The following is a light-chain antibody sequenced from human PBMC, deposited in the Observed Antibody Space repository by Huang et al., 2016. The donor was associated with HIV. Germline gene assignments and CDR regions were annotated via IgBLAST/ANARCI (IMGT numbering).Light chain of an antibody. Sequence: EIVMTQSPPTLSVSPGERATLSCRASQSIGSNLAWYQQRRGQAPRLLIYAASTRATGIQARFSGSGSGTEFTLTVSSLQSEDFAVYYCQQHNSWPRTFDQGTRV. CDR3: QQHNSWPRT. CDR1: QSIGSN. V-gene: IGKV3-15*01. J-gene: IGKJ1*01. CDR2: AAS.